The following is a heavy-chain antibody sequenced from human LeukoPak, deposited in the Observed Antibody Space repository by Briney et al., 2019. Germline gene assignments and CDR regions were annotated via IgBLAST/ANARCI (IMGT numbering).Heavy chain of an antibody. Sequence: ASVKVSCKASGYTFTSYGISWVRQAPGQGLEWMGWISAYNGNTNYAQKLQGRVTMTTDTSTSTAYMELRSLRSDDTAVYYCARGYCSSTSCFLYYYYMDVWGKGAMVTVSS. CDR1: GYTFTSYG. CDR3: ARGYCSSTSCFLYYYYMDV. J-gene: IGHJ6*03. CDR2: ISAYNGNT. V-gene: IGHV1-18*01. D-gene: IGHD2-2*01.